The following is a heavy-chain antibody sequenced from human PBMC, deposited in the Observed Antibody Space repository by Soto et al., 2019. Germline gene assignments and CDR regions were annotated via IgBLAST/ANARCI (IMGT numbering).Heavy chain of an antibody. CDR3: ARDNGIAGSFDP. V-gene: IGHV3-48*02. CDR1: GFTFSSYS. Sequence: GGSLRLSCAASGFTFSSYSMNWVRQAPGKGLEWVSYISISSTTIFYADSVKGRFTISRDDAKNSLYRQMNSLRDEDTSVYYCARDNGIAGSFDPWGQGTLVTVSS. CDR2: ISISSTTI. D-gene: IGHD6-13*01. J-gene: IGHJ5*02.